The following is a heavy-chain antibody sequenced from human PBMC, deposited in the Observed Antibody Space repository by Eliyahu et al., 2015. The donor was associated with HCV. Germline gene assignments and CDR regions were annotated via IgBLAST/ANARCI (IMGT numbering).Heavy chain of an antibody. CDR2: IHYSGST. CDR3: ASGGGGIAVAGTGGWFDP. D-gene: IGHD6-19*01. CDR1: GGSIXTYY. J-gene: IGHJ5*02. Sequence: QVQLQESGPGLVKPSETLSLTCTVSGGSIXTYYWXWIRXPPGKGLEWIGYIHYSGSTTYNPSLKSRVTISVDTSKNQFSLHVTSVTAADTAVYYCASGGGGIAVAGTGGWFDPWGQGTLVTVSS. V-gene: IGHV4-59*01.